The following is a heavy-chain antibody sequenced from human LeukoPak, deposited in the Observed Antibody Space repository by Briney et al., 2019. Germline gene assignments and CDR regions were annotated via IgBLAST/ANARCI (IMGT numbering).Heavy chain of an antibody. CDR1: GFTFSSYA. CDR2: ISGSGGST. D-gene: IGHD2-2*01. V-gene: IGHV3-23*01. CDR3: ANPPPRYCSSTSCFPYYYYYMDV. J-gene: IGHJ6*03. Sequence: GGSLRLSCAASGFTFSSYAMSWVRQAPGKGLEWVSAISGSGGSTYYAGSVKGRFTISRDNSKNTLYLQMNSLRAEDTAVYYCANPPPRYCSSTSCFPYYYYYMDVWGKGTTVTVSS.